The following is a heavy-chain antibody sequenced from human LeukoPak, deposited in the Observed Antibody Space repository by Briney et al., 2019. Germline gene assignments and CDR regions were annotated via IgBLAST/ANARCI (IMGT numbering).Heavy chain of an antibody. CDR2: INSDGSWT. CDR1: GNYW. CDR3: AKSGIRGGVISYFDY. D-gene: IGHD3-16*02. J-gene: IGHJ4*02. V-gene: IGHV3-74*01. Sequence: GGSLRLSCAASGNYWMHWVRQVPGKGLVWVSHINSDGSWTSYADSVKGRFTISKDNAKNTVYLQMNSLRAEDTAVYYCAKSGIRGGVISYFDYWGQGTLVTVSS.